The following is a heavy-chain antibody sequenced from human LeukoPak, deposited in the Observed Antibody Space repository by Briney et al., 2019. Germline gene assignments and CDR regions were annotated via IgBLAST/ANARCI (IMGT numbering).Heavy chain of an antibody. CDR2: ISAYNGNT. Sequence: ASVKVSCKASGYTFTSYGISWVRQAPGQGLEWMGWISAYNGNTNYAQKLQGRVTMTTDTSTSTAYMELRSLRSNDTAVYYCARGYCSSTSCYLGPYYYYGMDVWGQGTTVTVSS. CDR1: GYTFTSYG. CDR3: ARGYCSSTSCYLGPYYYYGMDV. D-gene: IGHD2-2*01. J-gene: IGHJ6*02. V-gene: IGHV1-18*01.